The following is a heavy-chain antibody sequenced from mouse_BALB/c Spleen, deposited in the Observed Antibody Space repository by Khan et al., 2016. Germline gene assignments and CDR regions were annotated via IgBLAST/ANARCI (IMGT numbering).Heavy chain of an antibody. CDR3: ARGIDTATFDY. V-gene: IGHV1-9*01. J-gene: IGHJ2*01. CDR1: GYTFSYYW. CDR2: ILPGSDDT. Sequence: QVRLQQSGAELMKPGTSVKISCKTSGYTFSYYWIEWVKQRPGHGLEWIGEILPGSDDTNYNERFKGKATFTADTSSKTAYMQVNSLTSEDSAVYYCARGIDTATFDYWGQGTTLTVSS. D-gene: IGHD1-2*01.